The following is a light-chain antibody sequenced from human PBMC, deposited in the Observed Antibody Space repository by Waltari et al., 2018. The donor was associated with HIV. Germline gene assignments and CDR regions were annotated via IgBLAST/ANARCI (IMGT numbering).Light chain of an antibody. Sequence: EIVMTQSPATLSVSPGERATLSCRASQNIGTNLAWYQQKPGQAPRLLIYGASTRATGIPARFSGSGAGTEFTLAISSLQAEDFAVYYCQQYNKWPLTFGGGTKVEIK. CDR3: QQYNKWPLT. V-gene: IGKV3-15*01. CDR2: GAS. CDR1: QNIGTN. J-gene: IGKJ4*01.